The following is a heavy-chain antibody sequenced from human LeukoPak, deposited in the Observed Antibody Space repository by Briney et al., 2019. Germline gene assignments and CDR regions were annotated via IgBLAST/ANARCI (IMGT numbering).Heavy chain of an antibody. V-gene: IGHV1-8*01. CDR1: GYTFTSYN. CDR2: MNPNSGNT. CDR3: ARSPYYYYGMDV. Sequence: ASVKVSCKASGYTFTSYNLNWVRQATGLQRECMGWMNPNSGNTGYAQKFQGRVTMTRSTSISTAYMELSSLRSEDTAVYYCARSPYYYYGMDVWGQGTTVTVSS. J-gene: IGHJ6*02.